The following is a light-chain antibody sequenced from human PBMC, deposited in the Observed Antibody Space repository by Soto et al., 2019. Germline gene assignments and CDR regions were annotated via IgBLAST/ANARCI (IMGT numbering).Light chain of an antibody. V-gene: IGLV7-46*01. J-gene: IGLJ3*02. CDR3: LLSYSDRKV. CDR2: DTS. CDR1: TGAVTSGHY. Sequence: QTVVTQEPSLTVSPGGTVTLTCASSTGAVTSGHYAYWFQQKPGQAPRTLMYDTSNKHSWTPARFSGSLLGGKAALTLSGAQPEDEADYYCLLSYSDRKVFGGGTQLTVL.